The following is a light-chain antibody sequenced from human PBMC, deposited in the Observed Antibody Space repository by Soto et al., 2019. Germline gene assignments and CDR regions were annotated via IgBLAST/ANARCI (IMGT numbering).Light chain of an antibody. J-gene: IGLJ1*01. CDR3: CSYAGSNYV. CDR2: EGS. CDR1: SSDVGSYNL. V-gene: IGLV2-23*01. Sequence: QSVLTQPASVSGSPGQSITISCAGTSSDVGSYNLVSWYQQHPGKAPKLMIYEGSKRPSGGSNRFSGSKSGNTASLTISGLQAEDEADYYCCSYAGSNYVFGTGTKVTVL.